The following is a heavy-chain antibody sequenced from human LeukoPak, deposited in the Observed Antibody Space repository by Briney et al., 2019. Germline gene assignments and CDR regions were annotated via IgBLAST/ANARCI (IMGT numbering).Heavy chain of an antibody. CDR2: TYYRSKWYY. V-gene: IGHV6-1*01. CDR3: ARGFALDF. J-gene: IGHJ3*01. Sequence: SQTLSLTCDISGDTVSSNSAAWNWIRQSLSRGLEWLGRTYYRSKWYYDYAASVKSRITISPDTSKNQFSLQLNSVTADDTAVYYCARGFALDFWGQGTMVTVSS. CDR1: GDTVSSNSAA.